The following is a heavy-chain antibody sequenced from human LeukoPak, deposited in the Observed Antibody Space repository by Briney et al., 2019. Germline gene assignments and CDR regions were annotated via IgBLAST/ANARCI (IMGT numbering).Heavy chain of an antibody. J-gene: IGHJ5*02. CDR3: ARGSWGSGYNWFDP. D-gene: IGHD3-3*01. CDR1: GYTFTNYD. CDR2: MNPNSGNT. Sequence: ASVKVSCKASGYTFTNYDINCVRQATGQGLEWMGWMNPNSGNTGYAQKFQGRVTMTRNTSISTAYMELSSLRSEDTAVYYCARGSWGSGYNWFDPWGQGTLVTVSS. V-gene: IGHV1-8*01.